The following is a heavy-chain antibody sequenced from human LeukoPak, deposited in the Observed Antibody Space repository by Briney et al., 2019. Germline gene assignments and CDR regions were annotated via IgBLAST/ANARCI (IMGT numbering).Heavy chain of an antibody. V-gene: IGHV3-23*01. CDR2: ISNSGDRT. CDR3: AKVTCSGGSCYADS. J-gene: IGHJ4*02. CDR1: GFTFSSYA. D-gene: IGHD2-15*01. Sequence: GGSLSLSCAASGFTFSSYAMIWVRQAPGQGLVCDSVISNSGDRTYYADSVKGRFTISRDNSKDTLYLQMNSLRVEDTAVYYCAKVTCSGGSCYADSWGQGTLVTVSS.